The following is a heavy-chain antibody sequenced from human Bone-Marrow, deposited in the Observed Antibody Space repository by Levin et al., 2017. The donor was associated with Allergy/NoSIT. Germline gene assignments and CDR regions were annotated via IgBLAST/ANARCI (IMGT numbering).Heavy chain of an antibody. V-gene: IGHV1-2*02. J-gene: IGHJ4*02. CDR2: INPKTGDA. CDR3: ARGGAVVGPGDY. D-gene: IGHD5-18*01. Sequence: GESLKISCKASEYTFTGYYMHWVRQAPGQGLEWMGWINPKTGDAKYAQKFQDRVTMTRDTSISTAFMELNRLTLDDTAVYYCARGGAVVGPGDYWGQGTLVTVSS. CDR1: EYTFTGYY.